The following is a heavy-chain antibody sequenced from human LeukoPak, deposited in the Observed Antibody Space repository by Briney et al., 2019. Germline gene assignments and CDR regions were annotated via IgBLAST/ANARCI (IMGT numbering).Heavy chain of an antibody. D-gene: IGHD3-10*01. CDR3: ATVDPHGYSSLDY. CDR2: ISSNGGST. J-gene: IGHJ4*02. Sequence: PGGSLRLSCEASGFTFSNYAMHWVRQAPGRGLEYVSGISSNGGSTYYANSVKGRFTISRDNSKNTLYLQMGSLRAEDMALYYCATVDPHGYSSLDYWGQGTLITVSS. V-gene: IGHV3-64*01. CDR1: GFTFSNYA.